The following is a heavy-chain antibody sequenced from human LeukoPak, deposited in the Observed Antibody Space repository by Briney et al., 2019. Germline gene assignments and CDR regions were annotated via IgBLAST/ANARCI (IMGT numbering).Heavy chain of an antibody. D-gene: IGHD4-17*01. V-gene: IGHV1-18*01. Sequence: ASVKVSCKASGYTFTSYGISWVRQAPGQGLEWMGRISAYNGNTNYAQKLQGRVTMTTDTSTSTAYMELRSLRSDDTAVYYCARYHPLYGDLYYFDYWGQGTLVTVSS. CDR1: GYTFTSYG. CDR2: ISAYNGNT. CDR3: ARYHPLYGDLYYFDY. J-gene: IGHJ4*02.